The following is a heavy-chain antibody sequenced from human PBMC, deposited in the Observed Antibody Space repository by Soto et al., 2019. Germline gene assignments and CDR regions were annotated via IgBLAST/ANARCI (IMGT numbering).Heavy chain of an antibody. D-gene: IGHD4-17*01. CDR3: ARDDYGDYGVWAFDI. CDR2: IWYDGSNK. Sequence: GGSLRLSCAASGFTFSSYGMHWVRQAPGKGLEWVAVIWYDGSNKYYADSVKGRFTISRDNSKNTLYLQMNSLRAEDTAVYYCARDDYGDYGVWAFDIWGQGTMVTVSS. CDR1: GFTFSSYG. J-gene: IGHJ3*02. V-gene: IGHV3-33*01.